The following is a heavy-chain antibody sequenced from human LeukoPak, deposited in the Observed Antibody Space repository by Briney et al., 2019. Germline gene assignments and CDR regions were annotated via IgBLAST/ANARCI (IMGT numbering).Heavy chain of an antibody. V-gene: IGHV3-23*01. J-gene: IGHJ3*02. CDR2: ISGSGGST. D-gene: IGHD3/OR15-3a*01. CDR3: AKPVRTSHDAFDI. CDR1: GFTFSNYA. Sequence: GGSLRLSCAASGFTFSNYAVSWVRQAPGKGLEWVSAISGSGGSTYYADSVKGRFTISRDNSKNTLYLQMNSLRAEDTAVYYCAKPVRTSHDAFDIWGQGTMVTVSS.